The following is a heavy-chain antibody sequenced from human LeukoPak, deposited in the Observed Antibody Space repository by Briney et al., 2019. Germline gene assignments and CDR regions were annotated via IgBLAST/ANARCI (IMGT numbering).Heavy chain of an antibody. D-gene: IGHD2-15*01. CDR2: FDPEDGET. Sequence: ASVKVSCKVSGYTLTELSMHWVRQAPGKGLEWMGGFDPEDGETIYAQKFQGRVTITADKSTSTAYMELSSLRSEDTAVYYCARRYGSTGYFQHWGQGTLVTVSS. J-gene: IGHJ1*01. CDR1: GYTLTELS. CDR3: ARRYGSTGYFQH. V-gene: IGHV1-24*01.